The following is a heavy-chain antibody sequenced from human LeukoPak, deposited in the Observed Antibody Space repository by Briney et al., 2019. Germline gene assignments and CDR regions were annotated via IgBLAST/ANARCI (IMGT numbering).Heavy chain of an antibody. CDR3: AREAGSEFDY. CDR1: GGSISSYY. D-gene: IGHD3-10*01. V-gene: IGHV4-59*01. CDR2: MYYSGST. Sequence: SETLSLTCTVSGGSISSYYWSWIRQPPGKGLEWIGHMYYSGSTNYNPSLKSRVTISVDTSKNQFSLKLSSVTAADTAVYYCAREAGSEFDYWGQRTLVTVSS. J-gene: IGHJ4*02.